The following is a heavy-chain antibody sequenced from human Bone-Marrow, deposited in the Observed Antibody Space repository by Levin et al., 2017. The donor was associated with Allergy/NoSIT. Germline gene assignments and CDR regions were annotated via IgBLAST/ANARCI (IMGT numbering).Heavy chain of an antibody. D-gene: IGHD6-19*01. Sequence: SQTLSLTCTVSGDSISNYYWSWIRQPPGKGLEWIGYIYSSGSTNYNRSLESRVTISTDTSKNQVSLKLRSVTAADTAVYYFATYRITVAGGNWFDPWGQGTLVTVFS. CDR2: IYSSGST. V-gene: IGHV4-59*01. J-gene: IGHJ5*02. CDR3: ATYRITVAGGNWFDP. CDR1: GDSISNYY.